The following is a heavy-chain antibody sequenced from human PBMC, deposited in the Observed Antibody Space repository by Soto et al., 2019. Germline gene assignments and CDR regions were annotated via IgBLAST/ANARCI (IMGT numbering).Heavy chain of an antibody. CDR1: GFTFSSYA. J-gene: IGHJ4*02. V-gene: IGHV3-23*01. D-gene: IGHD1-26*01. CDR2: ISGSGGST. CDR3: AKVRVTELARGLIDY. Sequence: EVQLLESGGGLVQPGGSLRLSCAASGFTFSSYAMSWVRQAPGKGLEWVSAISGSGGSTYYADSVKGRFTISRDNSKNTLYLQMNRLRAEDTAVYYCAKVRVTELARGLIDYWSQGTLVTVSS.